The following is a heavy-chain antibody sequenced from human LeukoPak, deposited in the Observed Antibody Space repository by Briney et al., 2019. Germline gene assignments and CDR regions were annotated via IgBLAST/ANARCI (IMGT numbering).Heavy chain of an antibody. CDR1: GGTFSSYA. Sequence: GSSVKVSCKASGGTFSSYAISWVRQAPGQGLEWMGGIIPIFGTANYAQKFQGRVTITTDESTSTAYMELSSLRSEDTAVYYCARRAGGGIAARPDWYFDLWGRGTLVTVSS. J-gene: IGHJ2*01. CDR3: ARRAGGGIAARPDWYFDL. D-gene: IGHD6-6*01. V-gene: IGHV1-69*05. CDR2: IIPIFGTA.